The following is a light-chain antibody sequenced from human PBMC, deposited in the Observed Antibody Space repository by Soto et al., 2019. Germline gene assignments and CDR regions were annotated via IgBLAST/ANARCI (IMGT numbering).Light chain of an antibody. CDR1: SSDVGAYNY. CDR3: CSYTSSSSLV. CDR2: DVT. J-gene: IGLJ1*01. V-gene: IGLV2-14*03. Sequence: QSVLTQPASVSGSPGQSITISCTGTSSDVGAYNYVSWYQQYPGKAPKLMIYDVTSRPSGVSNRLSGSKSGNAASLTISGLQAEDEADYYCCSYTSSSSLVFGTGTKVTVL.